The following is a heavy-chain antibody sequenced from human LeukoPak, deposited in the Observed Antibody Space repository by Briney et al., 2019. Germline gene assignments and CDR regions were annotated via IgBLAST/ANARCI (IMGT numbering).Heavy chain of an antibody. D-gene: IGHD6-13*01. CDR1: GGSFSGYY. Sequence: SETLSLTCAVYGGSFSGYYWSWIRQPPGKGLEWIGEINHSGSTNYNPSLKSRVTISVDTSKNQFSLKLSSVTAADTAVYYCARKGIAAAHFGFYGYWGQGTLVTVSS. CDR3: ARKGIAAAHFGFYGY. CDR2: INHSGST. J-gene: IGHJ4*02. V-gene: IGHV4-34*01.